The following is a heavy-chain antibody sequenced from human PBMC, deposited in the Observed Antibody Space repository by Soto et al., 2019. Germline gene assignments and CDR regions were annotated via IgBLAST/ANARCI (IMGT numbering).Heavy chain of an antibody. CDR1: GYTFTSYD. CDR3: GRMEWFGPNWFDP. Sequence: ASVKVSCKASGYTFTSYDINWVRQATGQGLEWMGWMNPNSGNTGYAQKFQGRVTMTRNTSISTAYMELSSLRSEDTAVYYCGRMEWFGPNWFDPWGQGTLVTSPQ. CDR2: MNPNSGNT. D-gene: IGHD3-10*01. J-gene: IGHJ5*02. V-gene: IGHV1-8*01.